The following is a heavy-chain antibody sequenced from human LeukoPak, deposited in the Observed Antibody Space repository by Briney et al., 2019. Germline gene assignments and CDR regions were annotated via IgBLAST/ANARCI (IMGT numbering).Heavy chain of an antibody. V-gene: IGHV1-2*02. J-gene: IGHJ4*02. CDR1: GYTFTGYY. Sequence: GASVKVSCKASGYTFTGYYMHWVRQAPGQGLEWMGWINPNSGGTNYAQKFQGRVTMTRDTSISTAYMELSRLRSDDTAVYYCARGRVEMATISDYWGQGTLVTVSS. CDR3: ARGRVEMATISDY. D-gene: IGHD5-24*01. CDR2: INPNSGGT.